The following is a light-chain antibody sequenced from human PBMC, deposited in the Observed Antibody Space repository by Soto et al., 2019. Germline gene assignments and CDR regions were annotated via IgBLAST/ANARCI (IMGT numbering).Light chain of an antibody. Sequence: EVVITQSPATLSVSPGERATLSCRASQSVNSNLAWYQQKPGQAPRLLIYGASTRATGIPARFSGSGSGTEFTLAISSLQSEDFAVYYCQQYNNWPPWTLGQGTKVDI. CDR1: QSVNSN. CDR3: QQYNNWPPWT. J-gene: IGKJ1*01. V-gene: IGKV3-15*01. CDR2: GAS.